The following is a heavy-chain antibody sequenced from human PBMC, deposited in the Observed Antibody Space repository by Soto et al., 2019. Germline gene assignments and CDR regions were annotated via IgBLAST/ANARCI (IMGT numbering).Heavy chain of an antibody. Sequence: QMQLVQSGPEVKKPGTSVKVSCKASGFTFTSSAVQWVRQARGQRLEWIGWIVVGSGNTNYAQKFQERVTITRDMSTSTAYMELSSLRSEDTAVYYCAAVPSFSRGSGPQYYGMDVWGQGTTVTVSS. J-gene: IGHJ6*02. CDR1: GFTFTSSA. CDR2: IVVGSGNT. D-gene: IGHD3-16*01. V-gene: IGHV1-58*01. CDR3: AAVPSFSRGSGPQYYGMDV.